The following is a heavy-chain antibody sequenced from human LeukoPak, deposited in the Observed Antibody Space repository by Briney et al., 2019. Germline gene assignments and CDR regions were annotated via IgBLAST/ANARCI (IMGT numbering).Heavy chain of an antibody. Sequence: GGSLRLSCAASGFTFSSYGMHWVRQAPGKGLEWVVVISYDGSNKYYADSVKGRFTISRDNSKNTLYLQMNSLRAEDTAVYYCARSDPDGGSGWSWGQGTLVTVSS. CDR3: ARSDPDGGSGWS. CDR2: ISYDGSNK. J-gene: IGHJ5*02. V-gene: IGHV3-30*03. D-gene: IGHD6-19*01. CDR1: GFTFSSYG.